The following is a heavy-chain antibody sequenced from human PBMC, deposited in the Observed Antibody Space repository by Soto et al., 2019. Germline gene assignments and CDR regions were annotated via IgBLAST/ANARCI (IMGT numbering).Heavy chain of an antibody. CDR2: INAGNGNT. CDR1: GYTFTSYA. Sequence: ASVKVSCKASGYTFTSYAMHWVRQAPGQRLEWMGWINAGNGNTKYSQKFQGRVTITRDTSASTAYMELSSLRSEDTAVYYCARDTSMDSGYDLGGYYYYYYGMDVWGQGTTVTVSS. V-gene: IGHV1-3*01. CDR3: ARDTSMDSGYDLGGYYYYYYGMDV. J-gene: IGHJ6*02. D-gene: IGHD5-12*01.